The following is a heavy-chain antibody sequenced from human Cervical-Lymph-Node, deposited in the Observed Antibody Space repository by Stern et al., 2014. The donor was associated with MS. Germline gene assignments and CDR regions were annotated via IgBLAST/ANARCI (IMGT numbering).Heavy chain of an antibody. CDR2: LTSSSDLI. V-gene: IGHV3-48*02. Sequence: AQLVEPGGGLVQPGASLRLSCAASVFTFSPYTINWVRQAPGKGLEWLSYLTSSSDLIYYADFVHGRLTIPRDNAKTSLYLHMNSLRDDDTAVYYCARDRGSSGYNFDYWGQGTLVTVSS. D-gene: IGHD6-19*01. J-gene: IGHJ4*02. CDR1: VFTFSPYT. CDR3: ARDRGSSGYNFDY.